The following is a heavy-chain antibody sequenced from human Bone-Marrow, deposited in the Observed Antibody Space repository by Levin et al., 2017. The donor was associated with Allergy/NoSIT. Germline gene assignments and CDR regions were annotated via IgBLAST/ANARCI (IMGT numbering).Heavy chain of an antibody. D-gene: IGHD1-7*01. CDR3: ARGQKYGWRTGTIDY. J-gene: IGHJ4*02. V-gene: IGHV4-34*01. CDR2: INHSGST. CDR1: GGSFSGYY. Sequence: SETLSLTCAVYGGSFSGYYWSWIRQPPGKGLEWIGEINHSGSTNYNPSLKSRVTISVDTSKNQFSLKLSSVTAADTAVYYCARGQKYGWRTGTIDYWGQGTLVTVSS.